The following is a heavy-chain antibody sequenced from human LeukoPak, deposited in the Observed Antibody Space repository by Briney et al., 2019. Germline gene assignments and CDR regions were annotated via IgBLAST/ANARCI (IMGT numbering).Heavy chain of an antibody. J-gene: IGHJ3*01. V-gene: IGHV3-7*01. CDR2: IKKDGSLK. CDR1: GFPCDLFW. Sequence: GGPLSFSGAAFGFPCDLFWMLWAPRAPGKAWVGVPKIKKDGSLKQYVDAVRGRFTVSRDNAKNSLYLQMNSLRADDTAVYYCVSLRVSTVRDSFDLWGQGTMVTVSS. D-gene: IGHD3-10*01. CDR3: VSLRVSTVRDSFDL.